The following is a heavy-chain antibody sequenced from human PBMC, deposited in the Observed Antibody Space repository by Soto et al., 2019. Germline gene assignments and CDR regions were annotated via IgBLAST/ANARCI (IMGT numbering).Heavy chain of an antibody. CDR1: GFTFNTYD. CDR2: ITTSSAYI. V-gene: IGHV3-21*01. J-gene: IGHJ5*02. Sequence: EVQLVESGGGLVKPGGSLRLSCAASGFTFNTYDMNWVRQAPGKGLEWVSSITTSSAYIYYADSLKGRITISSDNAKNAPFLQMHSLRAEDTAVYYCVRSGTARLLRHSWFDTWGQGTLVTVSS. D-gene: IGHD2-21*01. CDR3: VRSGTARLLRHSWFDT.